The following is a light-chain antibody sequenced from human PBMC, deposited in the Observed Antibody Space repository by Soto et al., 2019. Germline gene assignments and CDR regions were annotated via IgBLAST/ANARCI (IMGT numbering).Light chain of an antibody. CDR2: SPS. Sequence: DIQMTQSPSSLSASVGDRVTITCRASQTLNSYLNWYQQKPPQAPKLLIYSPSRLQSGVPSRFNGSGTTTDFTLTIASLQPEEFAPYFCQQSFSTPPTFGQGTKL. CDR1: QTLNSY. J-gene: IGKJ2*01. V-gene: IGKV1-39*01. CDR3: QQSFSTPPT.